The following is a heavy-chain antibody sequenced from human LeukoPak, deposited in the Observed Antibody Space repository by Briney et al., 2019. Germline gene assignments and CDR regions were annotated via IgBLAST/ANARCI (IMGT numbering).Heavy chain of an antibody. J-gene: IGHJ1*01. V-gene: IGHV4-59*01. D-gene: IGHD6-19*01. CDR3: ARAGRYSRGWFFQH. CDR2: IYYGGST. Sequence: SETLSLTCSVYGLSISSYYWSWIRQPPGKGLEWSGYIYYGGSTNYNPSHKSRVTISVDTSKHQFSLKLSSVTAADTAVYYCARAGRYSRGWFFQHWGQGTLVTVSS. CDR1: GLSISSYY.